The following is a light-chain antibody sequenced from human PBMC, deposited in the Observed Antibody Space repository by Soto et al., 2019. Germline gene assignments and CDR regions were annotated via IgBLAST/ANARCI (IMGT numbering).Light chain of an antibody. J-gene: IGLJ2*01. CDR2: QDF. V-gene: IGLV3-1*01. CDR1: KLGDKY. Sequence: SSELTQPPSVSVSPGQTASITCSGDKLGDKYACWYQQKPGQSPVLVIYQDFTRPSGIPERFSGSNSGNTATLTISGTQAMDEADYYCQAWDSSIGVFGGGTKLTVL. CDR3: QAWDSSIGV.